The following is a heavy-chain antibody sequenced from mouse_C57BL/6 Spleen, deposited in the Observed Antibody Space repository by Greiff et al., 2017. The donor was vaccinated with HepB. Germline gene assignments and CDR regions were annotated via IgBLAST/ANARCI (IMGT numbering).Heavy chain of an antibody. CDR1: GYTFTDYN. CDR3: ARGGITTVTDY. V-gene: IGHV1-22*01. Sequence: EVQLQESGPELVKPGASVKMSCKASGYTFTDYNMHWVKQSHGKSLEWIGYINPNNGGTSYNQKFKGKATLTVNKSSSTAYMELRSLTSEDSAVYYCARGGITTVTDYWGQGTTLTVSS. D-gene: IGHD1-1*01. J-gene: IGHJ2*01. CDR2: INPNNGGT.